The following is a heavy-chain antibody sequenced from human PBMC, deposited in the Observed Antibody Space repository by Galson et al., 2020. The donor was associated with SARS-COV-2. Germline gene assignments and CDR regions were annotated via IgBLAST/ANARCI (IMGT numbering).Heavy chain of an antibody. CDR2: MYSSGGT. CDR1: GGSIRTSGYY. CDR3: ARHGGIGNWFDR. Sequence: ASETLSLTCTFSGGSIRTSGYYWGWIRQPPGKGLEWIGSMYSSGGTYYNPSLTSRVTISGDTSTNQFSLKMTAVTAADTAMYYCARHGGIGNWFDRWGQGTLVTVSS. J-gene: IGHJ5*02. V-gene: IGHV4-39*01. D-gene: IGHD3-16*01.